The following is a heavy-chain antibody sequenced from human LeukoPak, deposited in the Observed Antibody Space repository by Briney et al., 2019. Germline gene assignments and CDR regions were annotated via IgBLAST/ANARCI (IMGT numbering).Heavy chain of an antibody. V-gene: IGHV3-23*01. CDR3: AKDHGSGSQIG. J-gene: IGHJ4*02. CDR2: IGASGT. D-gene: IGHD1-26*01. Sequence: GGSLRLSCAASGFTFSSYAMTWVRQAPGKGLEWVSDIGASGTYYADSVKGRFTISRDNSKNTPYLQMNSLRAEDTAVYYCAKDHGSGSQIGWGQGTLVTVSS. CDR1: GFTFSSYA.